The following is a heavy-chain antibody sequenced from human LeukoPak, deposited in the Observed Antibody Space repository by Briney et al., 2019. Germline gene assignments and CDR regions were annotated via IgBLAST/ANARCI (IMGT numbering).Heavy chain of an antibody. CDR2: ISAYNGDT. J-gene: IGHJ5*02. V-gene: IGHV1-18*01. D-gene: IGHD6-13*01. CDR3: ARASTRAAATGYDP. CDR1: GYKFTTYG. Sequence: ASVRVSCKASGYKFTTYGITWARQAPGQGLEGMGWISAYNGDTNFAQKFQGRVTLMTDTSTNTAYMGLRSLTSDDTAVYYCARASTRAAATGYDPWGQGSLVTVSS.